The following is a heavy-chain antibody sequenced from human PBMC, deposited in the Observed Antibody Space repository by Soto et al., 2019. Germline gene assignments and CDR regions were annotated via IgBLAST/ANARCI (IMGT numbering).Heavy chain of an antibody. D-gene: IGHD3-10*01. CDR3: ARFPLWFGELDY. CDR1: GASIGSGSYS. J-gene: IGHJ4*02. Sequence: QLQLHESGSGLVRPSQTLSLTCTVSGASIGSGSYSWNWIRQPPGKGLEWIGYLHHSGDTYFNPSLRRRVSISVDRSNNQFSLKLISVTAADTAVYYCARFPLWFGELDYWGQGALVTVSS. V-gene: IGHV4-30-2*01. CDR2: LHHSGDT.